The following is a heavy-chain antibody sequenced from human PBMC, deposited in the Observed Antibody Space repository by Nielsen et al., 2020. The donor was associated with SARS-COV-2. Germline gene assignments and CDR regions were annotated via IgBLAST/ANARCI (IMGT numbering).Heavy chain of an antibody. Sequence: ASLLVSCNASCYTFSHYVIIWVRQAPAQGLEWMGWMNTNTGDPMYAQAFTGRFVFSLDSSVSTAYLHISGLKPEDTAVYYCARGGIALVRGTPERFDPWGQGTLVTVSS. D-gene: IGHD3-10*01. J-gene: IGHJ5*02. CDR1: CYTFSHYV. CDR2: MNTNTGDP. V-gene: IGHV7-4-1*02. CDR3: ARGGIALVRGTPERFDP.